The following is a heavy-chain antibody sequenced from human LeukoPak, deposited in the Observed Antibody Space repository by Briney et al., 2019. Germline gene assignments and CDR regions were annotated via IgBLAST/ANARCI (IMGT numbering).Heavy chain of an antibody. D-gene: IGHD4-11*01. CDR2: IYYSGST. V-gene: IGHV4-59*01. Sequence: TSETLSLTCTVSGGSISSYYWSWIRQPPGKGLEWSGYIYYSGSTNYNPSLKSRVTISVDTSKNQFSLKLSSVTAADTAVYYCARNDYSNYDAYYYYMDVWGKGTTVTVSS. CDR3: ARNDYSNYDAYYYYMDV. J-gene: IGHJ6*03. CDR1: GGSISSYY.